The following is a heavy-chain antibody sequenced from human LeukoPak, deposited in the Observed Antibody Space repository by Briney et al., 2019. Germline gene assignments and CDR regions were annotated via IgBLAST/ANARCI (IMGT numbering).Heavy chain of an antibody. CDR1: GFTFSSYE. Sequence: PGGSLRLSCAASGFTFSSYEMNWVRQAPGKGLERVSYISSSGSTIYYADSVKGRFTISRDNAKNSLYLQMNSLRAEDTAVYYCARGSVGDYLRGFDYWGQGTLVTVSS. J-gene: IGHJ4*02. V-gene: IGHV3-48*03. CDR2: ISSSGSTI. D-gene: IGHD4-17*01. CDR3: ARGSVGDYLRGFDY.